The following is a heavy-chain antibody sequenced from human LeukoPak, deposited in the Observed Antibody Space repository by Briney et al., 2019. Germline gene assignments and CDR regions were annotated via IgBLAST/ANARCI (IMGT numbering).Heavy chain of an antibody. CDR2: IKEDGSEK. D-gene: IGHD2-2*02. CDR1: GFTFSRYG. J-gene: IGHJ6*03. Sequence: GGSLRLSCAASGFTFSRYGMSWVRQAPGKGLEWVANIKEDGSEKYSVDSGRGRFTVYRYNAAHSLYMQMNSVRDADTAVYYCARGGIYIPPYYYYDTDVWGRGTTVTVSS. V-gene: IGHV3-7*01. CDR3: ARGGIYIPPYYYYDTDV.